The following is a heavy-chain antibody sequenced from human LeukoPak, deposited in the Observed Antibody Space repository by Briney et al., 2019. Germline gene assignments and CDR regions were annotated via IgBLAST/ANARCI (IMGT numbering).Heavy chain of an antibody. Sequence: HGESLKISCKGSGYSFTSYWIGWVRQLPGKGLEWMGIIYPVDSDTRYSPSFQGQVTISADKSISTAYLQWSSLKASDTAMYYCARHRYSSSWYLNDYWGQGTLVTVSS. CDR3: ARHRYSSSWYLNDY. D-gene: IGHD6-13*01. J-gene: IGHJ4*02. CDR2: IYPVDSDT. CDR1: GYSFTSYW. V-gene: IGHV5-51*01.